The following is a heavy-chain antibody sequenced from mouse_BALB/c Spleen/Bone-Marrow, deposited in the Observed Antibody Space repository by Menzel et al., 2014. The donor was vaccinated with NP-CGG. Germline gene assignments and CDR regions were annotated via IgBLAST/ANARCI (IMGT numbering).Heavy chain of an antibody. Sequence: EVQLQQSGAELVKPGASVKLSCTASGFNIKDTYMHWVKQRPEQGLEWIGRIGPANGNTKYDPKFQGKATITADTSSNTAYLQLSSLTSEDTAVYYCASYYYGSAWFAYWGQGTLVTVSA. V-gene: IGHV14-3*02. CDR2: IGPANGNT. J-gene: IGHJ3*01. D-gene: IGHD1-1*01. CDR3: ASYYYGSAWFAY. CDR1: GFNIKDTY.